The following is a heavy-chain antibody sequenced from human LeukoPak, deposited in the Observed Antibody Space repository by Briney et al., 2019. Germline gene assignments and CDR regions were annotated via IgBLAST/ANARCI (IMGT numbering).Heavy chain of an antibody. CDR3: ARDHTPQLKSYGDYGLDY. Sequence: PGGSLRLSCAAPGFTVSSNYMTWVRQAPGKGLEWVSVIYAGGNTYYADSVKGRFTISRDNSKNTLYLQMNSLRAEDTAVYYCARDHTPQLKSYGDYGLDYWGQGTLVTVSS. V-gene: IGHV3-53*01. CDR1: GFTVSSNY. J-gene: IGHJ4*02. D-gene: IGHD4-17*01. CDR2: IYAGGNT.